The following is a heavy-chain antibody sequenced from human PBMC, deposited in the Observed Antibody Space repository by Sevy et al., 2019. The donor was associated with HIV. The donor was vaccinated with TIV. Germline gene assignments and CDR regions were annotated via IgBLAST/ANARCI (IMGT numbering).Heavy chain of an antibody. CDR3: ARGGGSLPYCGGDCYPDY. J-gene: IGHJ4*02. CDR1: GYTFSGYY. D-gene: IGHD2-21*02. Sequence: ASVKVSCKPSGYTFSGYYIHWVRQAPGQGLEWMGWINPKSGGTNYAQKFQGRVTMTRDTSISTAYMELSRLRSDDTAVYYCARGGGSLPYCGGDCYPDYWGQGTLVTVSS. V-gene: IGHV1-2*02. CDR2: INPKSGGT.